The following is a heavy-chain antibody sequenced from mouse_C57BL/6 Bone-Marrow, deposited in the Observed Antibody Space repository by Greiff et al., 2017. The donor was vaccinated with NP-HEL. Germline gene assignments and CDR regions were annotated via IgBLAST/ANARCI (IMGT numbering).Heavy chain of an antibody. CDR3: TGGYYGSSPSYYAMDY. CDR1: GFTFSNYW. CDR2: IRLKSDNYAT. J-gene: IGHJ4*01. V-gene: IGHV6-3*01. Sequence: EVQVVESGGGLVQPGGSMKLSCVASGFTFSNYWMNWVRQSPEKGLEWVAQIRLKSDNYATHYAESVKGRFTISRDDSKSSVYLQMNNLRAEDTGIYYCTGGYYGSSPSYYAMDYWGQGTSVTVSS. D-gene: IGHD1-1*01.